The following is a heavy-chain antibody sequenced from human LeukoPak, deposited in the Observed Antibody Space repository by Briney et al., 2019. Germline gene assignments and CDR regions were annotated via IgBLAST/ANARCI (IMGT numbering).Heavy chain of an antibody. CDR2: IKQDESEK. D-gene: IGHD3-3*01. CDR3: ARDQVYAFWSGRFDYYYYYMDV. V-gene: IGHV3-7*01. CDR1: GFTFSNAW. Sequence: GGSLRLSCAASGFTFSNAWMSWVRQAPGKGLEWVANIKQDESEKYYVDSVKGRFTISRDNAKNSLYLQMNSLRAEDTAVYYCARDQVYAFWSGRFDYYYYYMDVWGKGTTVTVSS. J-gene: IGHJ6*03.